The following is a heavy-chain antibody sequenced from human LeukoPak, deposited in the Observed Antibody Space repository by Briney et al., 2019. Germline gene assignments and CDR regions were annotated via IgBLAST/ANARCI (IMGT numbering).Heavy chain of an antibody. Sequence: GGSLRLSCAASGFTFSSYSMNWVRQAPGKGLEWASSISSSSSYIYYADSVKGRFTISRDNAKNSLYLQMNSLRAEHTAVYYCARVVYGHYFAYWGQGTLVTVSS. CDR3: ARVVYGHYFAY. CDR2: ISSSSSYI. D-gene: IGHD2/OR15-2a*01. J-gene: IGHJ4*02. V-gene: IGHV3-21*01. CDR1: GFTFSSYS.